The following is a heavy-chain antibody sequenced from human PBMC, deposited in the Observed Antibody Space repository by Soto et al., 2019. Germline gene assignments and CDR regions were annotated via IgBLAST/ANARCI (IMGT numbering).Heavy chain of an antibody. CDR2: ISAYNGNT. CDR1: GYTFTSSG. Sequence: ASVRVSGKASGYTFTSSGISWVRKAPGQESEWMEWISAYNGNTNYAQKLQGRVTMTTDTSTSTAYMELRSLRSDDTAVYYCATALAATSRYYYHCRDVWGQGTTVTVS. CDR3: ATALAATSRYYYHCRDV. D-gene: IGHD2-15*01. V-gene: IGHV1-18*04. J-gene: IGHJ6*02.